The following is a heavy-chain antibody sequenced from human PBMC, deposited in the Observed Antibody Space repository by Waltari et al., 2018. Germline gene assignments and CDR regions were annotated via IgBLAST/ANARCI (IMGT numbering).Heavy chain of an antibody. CDR2: IKQDGSDK. CDR1: GFSFSCYW. Sequence: EVQLVESGGGLVHPGGSLRLSCAASGFSFSCYWMSWVRQAPGKGLEWVASIKQDGSDKHYMDSVRGRFTISRDNAKKSLYLEMNRLIDDDTTVYYCASVRSSWDFWGQGTLVTVSS. V-gene: IGHV3-7*02. D-gene: IGHD2-15*01. J-gene: IGHJ4*02. CDR3: ASVRSSWDF.